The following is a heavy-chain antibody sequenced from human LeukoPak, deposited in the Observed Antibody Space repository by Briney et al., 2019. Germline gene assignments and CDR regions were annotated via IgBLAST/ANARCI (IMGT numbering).Heavy chain of an antibody. J-gene: IGHJ4*02. Sequence: SETLSLTCAVYGGSFSGYYWSWIRQPPGKGLEWIGEINHSGSTNYNPSLKSRVTISVDTSKNQFSLKLSSVTAADTAVYYCARGKSSASSPTVAGPHPPFDYWGQGTLVTVSS. V-gene: IGHV4-34*01. CDR1: GGSFSGYY. CDR3: ARGKSSASSPTVAGPHPPFDY. CDR2: INHSGST. D-gene: IGHD6-19*01.